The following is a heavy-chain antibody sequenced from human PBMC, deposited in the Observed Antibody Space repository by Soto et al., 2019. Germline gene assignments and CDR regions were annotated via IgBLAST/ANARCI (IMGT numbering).Heavy chain of an antibody. V-gene: IGHV4-30-2*01. Sequence: QLQLQESGSGLVKPSQTLSLTCAVSGGSISSGGYSWSWIRQPPGKGLGWIGYIYHSGSTYYNPSLKSRVTISVDRSKNQISLKLSSVTAADTAVYYCARAPESTAMVYFDYWGQGTLVTVSS. CDR1: GGSISSGGYS. CDR3: ARAPESTAMVYFDY. J-gene: IGHJ4*02. D-gene: IGHD5-18*01. CDR2: IYHSGST.